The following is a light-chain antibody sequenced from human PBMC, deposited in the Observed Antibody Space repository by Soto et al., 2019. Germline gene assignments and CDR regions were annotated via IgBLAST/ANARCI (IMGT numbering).Light chain of an antibody. J-gene: IGKJ1*01. Sequence: EIVMNQSPATLSLSPGERATLSCGASQSLGSNLAWYQQKPGQAPRLLIYAASTRATGIPARFSGNGSGTQFTLTLSSLQSEDFAVYYCQQYIDWPQTFGQGSKVDIK. V-gene: IGKV3-15*01. CDR3: QQYIDWPQT. CDR1: QSLGSN. CDR2: AAS.